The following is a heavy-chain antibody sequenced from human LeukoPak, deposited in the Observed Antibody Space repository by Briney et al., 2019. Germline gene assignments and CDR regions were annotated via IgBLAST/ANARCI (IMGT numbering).Heavy chain of an antibody. V-gene: IGHV4-39*07. CDR3: ARERVGARARFDP. CDR2: IYYSGST. Sequence: SETLSLTCTVSGGSISSSSYYWGWIRQPPGKGLEWIGSIYYSGSTYYNPSLKSRVTISVDTSKNQFSLKLSSVTAADTAVYYCARERVGARARFDPWGQGTLVTVSS. CDR1: GGSISSSSYY. D-gene: IGHD1-26*01. J-gene: IGHJ5*02.